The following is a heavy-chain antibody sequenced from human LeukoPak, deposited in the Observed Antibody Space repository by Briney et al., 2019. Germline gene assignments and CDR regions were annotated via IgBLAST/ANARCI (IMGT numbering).Heavy chain of an antibody. CDR3: ARFPAAGVRSYYYYYMDV. CDR2: ISYDGSNK. D-gene: IGHD6-13*01. J-gene: IGHJ6*03. Sequence: GGSLRLSCAASGFTFSSYAMHWVRQAPGKGLEWLAVISYDGSNKYYADSVKGRFTISRDNSKNTLYLQMNSLRAEDTAVYYCARFPAAGVRSYYYYYMDVWGKGTTVTVSS. V-gene: IGHV3-30*01. CDR1: GFTFSSYA.